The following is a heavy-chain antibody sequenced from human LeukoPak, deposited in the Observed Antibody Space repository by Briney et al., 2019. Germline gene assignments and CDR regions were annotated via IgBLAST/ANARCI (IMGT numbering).Heavy chain of an antibody. CDR1: GGSISSYY. V-gene: IGHV4-59*01. J-gene: IGHJ4*02. CDR2: AHNSGST. D-gene: IGHD1-14*01. CDR3: ARGIRPFDY. Sequence: SETLSLTCTVSGGSISSYYWSWIRQPPGKGLEWIGYAHNSGSTNYNPSLKSRVTISVDTSKNQFSLKLSSVTAADTAMYYCARGIRPFDYWGQGTLVTVSS.